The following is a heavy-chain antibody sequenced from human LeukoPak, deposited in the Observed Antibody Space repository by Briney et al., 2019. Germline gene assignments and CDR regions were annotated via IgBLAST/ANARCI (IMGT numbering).Heavy chain of an antibody. CDR3: ARDRRTGSYGYYGMDV. CDR2: ISSSHSAI. V-gene: IGHV3-48*04. CDR1: GFTFSSYS. D-gene: IGHD3-10*01. J-gene: IGHJ6*02. Sequence: GGSLRLSCSASGFTFSSYSMNWVRQAPGKGLEWVSYISSSHSAIYYADSVKGRFTISRDNAKNSLYLQMNSLRAEDTAVYYCARDRRTGSYGYYGMDVWGQGTTVTVSS.